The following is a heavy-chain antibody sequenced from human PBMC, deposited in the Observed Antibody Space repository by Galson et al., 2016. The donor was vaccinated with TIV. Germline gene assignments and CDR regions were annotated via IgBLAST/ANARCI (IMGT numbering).Heavy chain of an antibody. CDR2: ISRNSKNI. J-gene: IGHJ3*01. Sequence: SLRLSCAASGFTFDEYAMHWVRQVPGEGLEWVSGISRNSKNIGYADSVKGRFTISRDNAVNSLYLQMNSLRTEDTALYYCVKTNIYLVTVLADGAFDVWGQGTMVTVS. D-gene: IGHD2-8*02. V-gene: IGHV3-9*01. CDR3: VKTNIYLVTVLADGAFDV. CDR1: GFTFDEYA.